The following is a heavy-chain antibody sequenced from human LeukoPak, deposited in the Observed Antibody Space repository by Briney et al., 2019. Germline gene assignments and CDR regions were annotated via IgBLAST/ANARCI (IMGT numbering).Heavy chain of an antibody. Sequence: GGSLRLSCAASGFAFSNYWMHWVRHAPGKGLVWVEHIKSDGSRTSYADSVKGRFTISRDNAKNTLSLEMNSLRPEDTAVYYCARDLSFAEVIATDAFDMWGQGTMVTVSS. CDR3: ARDLSFAEVIATDAFDM. V-gene: IGHV3-74*01. CDR1: GFAFSNYW. D-gene: IGHD2/OR15-2a*01. J-gene: IGHJ3*02. CDR2: IKSDGSRT.